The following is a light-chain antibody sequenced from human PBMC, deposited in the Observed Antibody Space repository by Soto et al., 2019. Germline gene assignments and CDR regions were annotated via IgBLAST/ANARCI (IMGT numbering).Light chain of an antibody. CDR1: QSVSNNY. J-gene: IGKJ1*01. V-gene: IGKV3-20*01. CDR2: GAS. Sequence: EIVMTQSPPTLSVSPGERATLSCRTSQSVSNNYLAWYQQKPGQAPRLLIYGASSRATGIPDRFSGSGSGTDFTLSISRLEPEDFAVYYCQQYSSLWTFGQGTKVDIK. CDR3: QQYSSLWT.